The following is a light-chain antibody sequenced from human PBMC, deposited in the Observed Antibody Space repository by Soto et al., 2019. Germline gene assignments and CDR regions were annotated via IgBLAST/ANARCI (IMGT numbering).Light chain of an antibody. CDR2: EVS. CDR3: SSYASSSTSYV. V-gene: IGLV2-14*01. CDR1: SSDDGGYNY. J-gene: IGLJ1*01. Sequence: QSALTQPASVSGSPGQSITISCTGTSSDDGGYNYVSWYQQHPGKAPKFMIYEVSNRPSGVSNRFSGSNSGNTASLTISGLQAEDEADYYCSSYASSSTSYVFGTGTKVTVL.